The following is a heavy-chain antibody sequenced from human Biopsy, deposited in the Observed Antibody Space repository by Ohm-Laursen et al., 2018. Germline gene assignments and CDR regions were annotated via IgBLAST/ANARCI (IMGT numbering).Heavy chain of an antibody. CDR2: IYYSGST. CDR3: AKGQDLRGGAEYFQH. V-gene: IGHV4-31*11. Sequence: TLSLTCAVSGDSISNSGHYWNWIRQHPGKGLEWIGYIYYSGSTSYNPSFKSRVSISLDASQNHFSLKMRSVTAADTAVYYCAKGQDLRGGAEYFQHWGQGALVTVSS. CDR1: GDSISNSGHY. J-gene: IGHJ1*01. D-gene: IGHD2-15*01.